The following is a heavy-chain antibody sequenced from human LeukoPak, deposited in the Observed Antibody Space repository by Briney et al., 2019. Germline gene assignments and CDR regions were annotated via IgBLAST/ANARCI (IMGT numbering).Heavy chain of an antibody. CDR2: IYYSGST. CDR1: GGSISSGDYY. D-gene: IGHD2-15*01. V-gene: IGHV4-30-4*01. Sequence: SQTLSLTCTVSGGSISSGDYYWSWIRQPPGKGLEWIGYIYYSGSTYYNPSLKSRVTISVDTSKNQFSLKLRSVTAADTAVYYCASVDVVGEYYFDYWGQGTLVTVSS. J-gene: IGHJ4*02. CDR3: ASVDVVGEYYFDY.